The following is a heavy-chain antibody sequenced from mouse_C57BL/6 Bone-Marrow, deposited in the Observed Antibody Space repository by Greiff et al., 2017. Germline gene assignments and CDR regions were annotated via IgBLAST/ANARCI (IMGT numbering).Heavy chain of an antibody. D-gene: IGHD2-3*01. Sequence: EVHLVESEGGLVQPGSSMKLSCTASGFTFSDYYMAWVRQVPEKGLEWVANINYDGSSTYYLDSLKSRFIISRDNAKNILYLQMSSLKSEDTATYHCARDPRLLRNWYVDVWGTGTTVTVSS. J-gene: IGHJ1*03. CDR1: GFTFSDYY. V-gene: IGHV5-16*01. CDR3: ARDPRLLRNWYVDV. CDR2: INYDGSST.